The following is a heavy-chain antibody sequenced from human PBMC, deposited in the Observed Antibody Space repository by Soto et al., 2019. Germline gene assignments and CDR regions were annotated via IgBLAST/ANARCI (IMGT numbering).Heavy chain of an antibody. J-gene: IGHJ5*02. V-gene: IGHV1-69*13. CDR1: GGTFSSYA. CDR2: IIPIFGTA. D-gene: IGHD6-13*01. CDR3: AREHSSSWYVGWFDP. Sequence: SVKVSCKASGGTFSSYAISWVRQAPGQGLEWMGGIIPIFGTANYAQKFQGRVTITADESTSTAYMELSGLRSEDTAVYYCAREHSSSWYVGWFDPWGQGTLVTVSS.